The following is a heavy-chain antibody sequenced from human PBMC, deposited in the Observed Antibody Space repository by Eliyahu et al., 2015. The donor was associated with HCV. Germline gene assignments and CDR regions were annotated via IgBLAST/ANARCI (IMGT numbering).Heavy chain of an antibody. CDR1: SGSFSAHY. CDR2: IHHSGTT. J-gene: IGHJ4*02. CDR3: AGNDYGDN. V-gene: IGHV4-34*02. Sequence: QVQLQQWGAGLLKPSETLSLXCAVYSGSFSAHYWSWIRQPPGKGLEWIGEIHHSGTTNYNPSLKNRVTISVDTSKNQFSLKLTSVTAADTAVYYCAGNDYGDNWGQGTLVTVSS.